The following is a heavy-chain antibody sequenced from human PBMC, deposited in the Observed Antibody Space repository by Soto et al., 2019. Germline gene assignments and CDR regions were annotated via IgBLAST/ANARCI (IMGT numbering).Heavy chain of an antibody. D-gene: IGHD2-8*01. CDR2: ISAYNGNT. CDR1: GYTFTSYG. V-gene: IGHV1-18*01. CDR3: ARDFSGYCTNGVCPYYYYYYGMDV. Sequence: ASVKVSCKASGYTFTSYGISWVRQAPGQGLEWMGWISAYNGNTNYAQKLQGRVTMTTDTSTSTAYMELRSLRSDDTAVYYCARDFSGYCTNGVCPYYYYYYGMDVWGQGTTVTSP. J-gene: IGHJ6*02.